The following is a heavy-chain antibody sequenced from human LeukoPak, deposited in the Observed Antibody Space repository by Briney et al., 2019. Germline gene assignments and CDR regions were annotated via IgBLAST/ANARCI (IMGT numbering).Heavy chain of an antibody. CDR3: ARDGMAY. D-gene: IGHD5-24*01. CDR2: ISYDGSNK. CDR1: GFTFSSYA. V-gene: IGHV3-30*04. J-gene: IGHJ4*02. Sequence: GGSLRLSCAASGFTFSSYAMHWVRQAPGKGLEWVAVISYDGSNKYYADSVKGRFTISRDNSKNTLYLRMNSLRAEDTAVYYCARDGMAYWGQGTLVTVSS.